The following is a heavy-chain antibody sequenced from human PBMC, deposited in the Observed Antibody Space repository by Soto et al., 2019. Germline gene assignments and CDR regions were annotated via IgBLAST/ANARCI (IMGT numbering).Heavy chain of an antibody. CDR3: AKETYYYYGMDV. J-gene: IGHJ6*02. CDR2: ISGSGDET. V-gene: IGHV3-23*01. Sequence: GGSLRLSCAVSGFTFSACAMSWVRQAPGKGLEWVSAISGSGDETFHAHSVKGRFTISRDNSKNTLYLQMNSLRAEDTALYYCAKETYYYYGMDVWGQGTTVTVSS. CDR1: GFTFSACA.